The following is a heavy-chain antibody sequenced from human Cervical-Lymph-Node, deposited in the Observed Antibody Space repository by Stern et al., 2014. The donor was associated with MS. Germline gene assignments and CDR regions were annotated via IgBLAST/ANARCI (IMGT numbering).Heavy chain of an antibody. CDR3: WREKGGGGAYGFWTGRNPPLYNYFGLDV. CDR2: ISSGGGRT. D-gene: IGHD3/OR15-3a*01. V-gene: IGHV3-30*01. J-gene: IGHJ6*02. Sequence: VQLVESGGGVVQPGRSLRLACAASGFTFTSYAIHWVRQPPGKGLEWVAVISSGGGRTFYADSVRGRLTISKASAKPPVFLQVTGLTPGDTARFYGWREKGGGGAYGFWTGRNPPLYNYFGLDVWGQGTTVTVSS. CDR1: GFTFTSYA.